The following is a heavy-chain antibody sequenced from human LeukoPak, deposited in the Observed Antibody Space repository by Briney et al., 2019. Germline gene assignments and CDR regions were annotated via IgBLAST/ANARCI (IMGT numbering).Heavy chain of an antibody. J-gene: IGHJ4*02. D-gene: IGHD5-18*01. CDR1: AFTFSSYG. CDR2: LSHDGTNK. V-gene: IGHV3-30*18. CDR3: AKTKGLGRGYISPVDS. Sequence: GGSLRLSCAASAFTFSSYGMHWVRQAPGKGLEWVAFLSHDGTNKFYTDSVKDRLTISRDNSKYTLYLQMNSLRPEDSAIYYCAKTKGLGRGYISPVDSWGQGTLVTVSS.